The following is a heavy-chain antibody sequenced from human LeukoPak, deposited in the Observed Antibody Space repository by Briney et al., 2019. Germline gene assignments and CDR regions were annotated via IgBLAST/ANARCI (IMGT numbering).Heavy chain of an antibody. Sequence: PGGSLRLSCAASGFTFSSYSMNWVRQAPGRGLEWVSYISSSSSTIYYADSVKGRFTISRDNAKNSLYLQMNSLRAEDTAVYYCARDSDILTPLPPDYWGQGTLVTVSS. D-gene: IGHD3-9*01. CDR1: GFTFSSYS. J-gene: IGHJ4*02. CDR3: ARDSDILTPLPPDY. CDR2: ISSSSSTI. V-gene: IGHV3-48*04.